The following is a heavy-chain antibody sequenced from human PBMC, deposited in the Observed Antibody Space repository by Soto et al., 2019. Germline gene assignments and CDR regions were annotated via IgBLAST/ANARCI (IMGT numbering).Heavy chain of an antibody. CDR2: ISWNSGSI. D-gene: IGHD3-9*01. CDR1: GFTFDDYA. J-gene: IGHJ4*02. Sequence: GGSLRLSCAASGFTFDDYAMHWVRQAPGKGLEWVSGISWNSGSIGYADSVKGRFTISRDNAKNSLYLQMNSLRAEDTALYYCAKDMHYDILTGYTEYWGQGTLVTVSS. V-gene: IGHV3-9*01. CDR3: AKDMHYDILTGYTEY.